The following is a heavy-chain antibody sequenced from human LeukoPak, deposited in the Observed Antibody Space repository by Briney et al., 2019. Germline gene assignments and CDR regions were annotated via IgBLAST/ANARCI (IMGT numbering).Heavy chain of an antibody. CDR2: IYTSGTT. J-gene: IGHJ3*02. CDR3: ARERANAFDI. Sequence: PSETLSLTCTVSGGSISSGNYYYSWIRQPAGKGLEWLGRIYTSGTTNYNPSLKSRVTISVDTSKNQFSLKLSSVTAADTAVYYCARERANAFDIWGQGTMVTVSS. V-gene: IGHV4-61*02. CDR1: GGSISSGNYY.